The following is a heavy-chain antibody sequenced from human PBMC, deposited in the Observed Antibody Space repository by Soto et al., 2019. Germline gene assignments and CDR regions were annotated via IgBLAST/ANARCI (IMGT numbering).Heavy chain of an antibody. D-gene: IGHD1-26*01. J-gene: IGHJ5*02. CDR2: FSPILGTT. CDR1: GGTFSSYS. CDR3: ARGVTSGSFPPFYL. Sequence: QVQLVQSGAEVKEPGSSVKVSCKASGGTFSSYSFSWVRQAPGQGLEWMGGFSPILGTTNYAQNFLVRVTITADEFTSTVYLELSSLRPEDTAVYYCARGVTSGSFPPFYLWGQGTLVTVSS. V-gene: IGHV1-69*11.